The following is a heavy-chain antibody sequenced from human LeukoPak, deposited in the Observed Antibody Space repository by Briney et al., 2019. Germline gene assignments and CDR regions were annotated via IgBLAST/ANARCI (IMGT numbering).Heavy chain of an antibody. Sequence: ETGGSLRLSCAGSGFIFNNYAMHWVRQPPGKGLEWVSGISWNSGSIDYADSVKGRFTISRDDAKNSLYLQMNSLRAEDTAIYYCAKVPRQHDNWFDPWGQGTLVTVSS. V-gene: IGHV3-9*01. D-gene: IGHD3-9*01. CDR2: ISWNSGSI. J-gene: IGHJ5*02. CDR3: AKVPRQHDNWFDP. CDR1: GFIFNNYA.